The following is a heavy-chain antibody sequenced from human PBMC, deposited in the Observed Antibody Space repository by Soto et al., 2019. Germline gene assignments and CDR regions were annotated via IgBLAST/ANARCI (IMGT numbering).Heavy chain of an antibody. CDR1: GFTFTTYV. Sequence: GGSLRLSCAASGFTFTTYVVSWVRQAPGKGLAWVSNISYSGGSTYYEDSVKVRFTISIDNSKNTLYLQMNSLRADDTAVYYCAKGLCIYSSAPCYFHXWGQAALVTVSX. J-gene: IGHJ4*02. CDR3: AKGLCIYSSAPCYFHX. V-gene: IGHV3-23*01. D-gene: IGHD6-19*01. CDR2: ISYSGGST.